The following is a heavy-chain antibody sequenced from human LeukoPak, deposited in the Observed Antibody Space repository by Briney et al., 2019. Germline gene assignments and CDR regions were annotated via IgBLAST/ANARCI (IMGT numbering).Heavy chain of an antibody. D-gene: IGHD6-19*01. CDR2: IYGAETA. CDR1: GFSVSSNY. V-gene: IGHV3-66*04. J-gene: IGHJ3*02. Sequence: PGGSLRLSCAVSGFSVSSNYMHWVRQTPGKGLQWVAVIYGAETANYADSVKGRFTISRDNAKNSLYLQMNSLRAEDTAVYYCARPRNRYSSATDAFDIWGQGTMVTVSS. CDR3: ARPRNRYSSATDAFDI.